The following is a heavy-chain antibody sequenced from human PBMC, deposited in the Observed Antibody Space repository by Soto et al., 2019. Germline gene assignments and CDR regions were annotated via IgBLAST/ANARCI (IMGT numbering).Heavy chain of an antibody. V-gene: IGHV4-59*01. CDR3: GRANSSTWYKLEYKWFDP. CDR1: GTSINDYY. D-gene: IGHD6-13*01. J-gene: IGHJ5*02. CDR2: MYYSETT. Sequence: PSETLSLTCTDSGTSINDYYWSWIRQTPGKGLQWVGFMYYSETTKYNPSLKGRVNMSLDTTKNQVSLHLKSVTAADTAVYYCGRANSSTWYKLEYKWFDPWGQGTLVTVSS.